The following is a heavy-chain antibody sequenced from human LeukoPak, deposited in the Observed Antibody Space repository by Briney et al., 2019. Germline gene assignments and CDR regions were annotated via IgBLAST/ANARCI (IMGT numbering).Heavy chain of an antibody. D-gene: IGHD6-19*01. CDR2: INPNSGGT. CDR1: GYTFSSYY. J-gene: IGHJ4*02. Sequence: ASVKVSCKASGYTFSSYYMHWVRQAPGQGLGWMGRINPNSGGTNYAQKFQGRVTMTRDTSISTAYMELSRLRSDDTAVYYCARGFSGWNLDYWGQGTLVTVSS. V-gene: IGHV1-2*06. CDR3: ARGFSGWNLDY.